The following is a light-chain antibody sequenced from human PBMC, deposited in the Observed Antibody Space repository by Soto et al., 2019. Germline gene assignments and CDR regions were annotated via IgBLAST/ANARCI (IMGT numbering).Light chain of an antibody. CDR2: GAS. CDR3: QQYGSSPRT. Sequence: EIVLTQSPGILSLSPGERATLSCRASQTITGSYLAWYQQKPGQAPRLFIYGASIRATGIPDRFSGSGSGTDFTLTISRLEPEDFAVYYCQQYGSSPRTFGQGTKVEIK. CDR1: QTITGSY. J-gene: IGKJ1*01. V-gene: IGKV3-20*01.